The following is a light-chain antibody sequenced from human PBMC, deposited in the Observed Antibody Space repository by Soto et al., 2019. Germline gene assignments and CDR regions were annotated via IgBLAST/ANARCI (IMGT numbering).Light chain of an antibody. CDR2: SND. CDR1: SSNIGTNA. V-gene: IGLV1-44*01. Sequence: QSVLTQPPSASGTPGQRVTFSCSGSSSNIGTNAVNWYQQLPGAAPKLLIKSNDQRPSGVPDRFSGSKSGASASLAIRGLQSEDEADYYCAAWDDSLNGYVFGTGTKLTVL. CDR3: AAWDDSLNGYV. J-gene: IGLJ1*01.